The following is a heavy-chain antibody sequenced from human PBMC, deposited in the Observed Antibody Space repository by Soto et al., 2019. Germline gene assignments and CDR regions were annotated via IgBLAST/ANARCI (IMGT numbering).Heavy chain of an antibody. Sequence: EVQLLESGGGLVQPGGSLRLSCAASGFTFSSYAMSWVRQARGKGLEWVSAISGSGGSTYYADSVKGRFTISRDNSKNTLYLQMNSLRAEDTAVYYCAKGTLRDPTFDYWGQGTLVTVSS. D-gene: IGHD4-17*01. CDR2: ISGSGGST. CDR1: GFTFSSYA. J-gene: IGHJ4*02. V-gene: IGHV3-23*01. CDR3: AKGTLRDPTFDY.